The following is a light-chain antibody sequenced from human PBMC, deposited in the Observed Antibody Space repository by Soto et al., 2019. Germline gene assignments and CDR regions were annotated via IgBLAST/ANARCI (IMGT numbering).Light chain of an antibody. CDR3: QQYNSYRFT. J-gene: IGKJ3*01. CDR2: DAS. Sequence: DIQLTQSPSTLSASVGDRVTITCRASQTMSRWLAWYQQKPGKAPKLLVYDASSLQSGVPSRFSGSVSGAEFSLTISTLQPDYFATYYFQQYNSYRFTFGHGTKVDIK. CDR1: QTMSRW. V-gene: IGKV1-5*01.